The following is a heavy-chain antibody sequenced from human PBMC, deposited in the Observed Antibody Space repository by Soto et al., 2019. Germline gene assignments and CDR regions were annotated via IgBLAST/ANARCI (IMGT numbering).Heavy chain of an antibody. CDR1: GFSLIAIGVS. Sequence: SGPTLVNPTQTLTLTLTFSGFSLIAIGVSVGWIRHPPGKALEWLALLYWNDDRRYSPSLKSRLTITKDTSKNQVVLTMTNMDPADTATYYCAHSASVPCCYYFDSWGQGTLVTVSP. CDR3: AHSASVPCCYYFDS. V-gene: IGHV2-5*01. D-gene: IGHD1-26*01. J-gene: IGHJ4*02. CDR2: LYWNDDR.